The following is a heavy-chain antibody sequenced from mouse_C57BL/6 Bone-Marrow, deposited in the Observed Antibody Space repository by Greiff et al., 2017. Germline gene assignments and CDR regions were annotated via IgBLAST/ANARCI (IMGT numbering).Heavy chain of an antibody. CDR3: ARNGYYWFAY. CDR1: GYTFTSYG. CDR2: IYPRSGNT. J-gene: IGHJ3*01. Sequence: QVQLQQSGAELARPGASVKLSCKASGYTFTSYGISWVKQRTGQGLEWIGEIYPRSGNTYYNEKFKGKAALTADKSSSTAYMELRSLTSEDSAVYFCARNGYYWFAYWGQGTLVTVSA. V-gene: IGHV1-81*01. D-gene: IGHD2-3*01.